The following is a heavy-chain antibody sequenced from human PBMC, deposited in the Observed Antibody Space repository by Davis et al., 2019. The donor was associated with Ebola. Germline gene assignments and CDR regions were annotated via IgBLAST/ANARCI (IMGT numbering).Heavy chain of an antibody. CDR3: ARYCHYPDCSYFDC. CDR1: GFIFSNYD. CDR2: VSGSGGHT. Sequence: PGGSLRLSCAASGFIFSNYDMSWVRQVPGKGLEWVSSVSGSGGHTHYSDSVRGRFTISRDNSKNTLYLQMTSLRAEDTATYYCARYCHYPDCSYFDCWGQGTVVAVSS. V-gene: IGHV3-23*01. J-gene: IGHJ4*02. D-gene: IGHD2-15*01.